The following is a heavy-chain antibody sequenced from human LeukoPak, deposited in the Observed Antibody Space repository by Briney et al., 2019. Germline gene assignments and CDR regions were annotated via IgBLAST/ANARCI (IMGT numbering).Heavy chain of an antibody. V-gene: IGHV4-59*08. CDR1: GASISSDY. CDR3: ARHPFATPFDY. CDR2: IYISGNT. D-gene: IGHD2-15*01. J-gene: IGHJ4*02. Sequence: SETLSLTCTVSGASISSDYWSWIRQSPGKGLEWIGYIYISGNTNYNPSLKSRVTISIDTSKNQFSLKLSSVTAADTAVYYCARHPFATPFDYWGQGILVTVSS.